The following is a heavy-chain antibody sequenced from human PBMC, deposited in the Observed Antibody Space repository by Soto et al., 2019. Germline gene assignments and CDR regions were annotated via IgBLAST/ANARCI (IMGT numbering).Heavy chain of an antibody. D-gene: IGHD3-16*01. CDR3: AISQDRGGRTTFIY. CDR1: GFTFDDNA. CDR2: INWKSDI. J-gene: IGHJ4*02. Sequence: PGGSLRLSCAVSGFTFDDNAMHWVRQAPEKGLEWVSGINWKSDIGYAASVKGRFTISRDNSENSLYLQMNSLRAEDTALYYCAISQDRGGRTTFIYWGQGTQVPVSS. V-gene: IGHV3-9*01.